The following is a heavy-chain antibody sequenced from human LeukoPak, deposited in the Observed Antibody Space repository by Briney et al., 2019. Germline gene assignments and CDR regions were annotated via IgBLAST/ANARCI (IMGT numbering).Heavy chain of an antibody. D-gene: IGHD3-3*01. Sequence: ASVKVSCKASGYTLTSYYMHWVRQAPGQGLEWMGIINPSGGSTSYAQKFQGRVTMTRDMSTSTVYMELSSLRSEDTAVYYCARGGYYDFWSGYYEYGYGEGNRYYYYYYMDVWGKGTTVTVSS. CDR2: INPSGGST. J-gene: IGHJ6*03. CDR3: ARGGYYDFWSGYYEYGYGEGNRYYYYYYMDV. CDR1: GYTLTSYY. V-gene: IGHV1-46*01.